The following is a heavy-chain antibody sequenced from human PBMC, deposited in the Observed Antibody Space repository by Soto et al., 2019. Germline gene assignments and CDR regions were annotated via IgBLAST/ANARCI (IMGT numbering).Heavy chain of an antibody. J-gene: IGHJ6*02. Sequence: EVQLVESGGGLVQPGGSLKVSCAASGFTFSDSTIHWVRQASGKGREWVGRIRSEVYSYATVCAGSVKDRFTISRDDTTNTAYLQMNSLNMEDTTVYYCRRCSGRYCRGVWGQGTTVTVSS. V-gene: IGHV3-73*02. CDR2: IRSEVYSYAT. CDR1: GFTFSDST. D-gene: IGHD3-10*02. CDR3: RRCSGRYCRGV.